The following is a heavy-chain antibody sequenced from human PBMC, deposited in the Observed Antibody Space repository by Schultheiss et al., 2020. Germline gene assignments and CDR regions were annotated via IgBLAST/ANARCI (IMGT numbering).Heavy chain of an antibody. J-gene: IGHJ4*02. V-gene: IGHV4-34*01. CDR1: GGSFSGYY. D-gene: IGHD2/OR15-2a*01. Sequence: SETLSLTCAVYGGSFSGYYWSWIRQPPGKGLEWIGEINHSGSTNYNPSLKSRVTISVDTSKNQFSLKLSSVTAADTAVYYCARGRNWAVKYWGQGTLVTVSS. CDR2: INHSGST. CDR3: ARGRNWAVKY.